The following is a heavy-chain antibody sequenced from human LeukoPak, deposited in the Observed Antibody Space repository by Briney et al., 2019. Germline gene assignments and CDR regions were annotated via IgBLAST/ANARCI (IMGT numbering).Heavy chain of an antibody. D-gene: IGHD3-10*01. V-gene: IGHV3-23*01. CDR2: ISGSGGST. J-gene: IGHJ6*02. Sequence: PGGSLRLSCAASGFTFSSYAMSWVRQAPGKGLEWVSAISGSGGSTYYADSVKGRFTISRDNSKNTLYLQMNSLRAEDTAVYYCAKDLLIESAHYYGSGSYYYYGMDVWGQGTTVTVSS. CDR3: AKDLLIESAHYYGSGSYYYYGMDV. CDR1: GFTFSSYA.